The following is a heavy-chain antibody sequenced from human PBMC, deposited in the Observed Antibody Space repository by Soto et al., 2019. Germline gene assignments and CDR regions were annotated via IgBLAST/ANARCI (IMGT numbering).Heavy chain of an antibody. J-gene: IGHJ6*02. CDR2: ISYDGSNK. CDR1: GFTFSSYG. Sequence: GGSLRLSCAASGFTFSSYGMHWVRQAPGKGLEWVAVISYDGSNKYYADSVKGRFTISGDNSKNTRYLQINSLRDEDTAVYYCATAGDRRLFYMDVWGQGTTVTVSS. V-gene: IGHV3-30*03. D-gene: IGHD7-27*01. CDR3: ATAGDRRLFYMDV.